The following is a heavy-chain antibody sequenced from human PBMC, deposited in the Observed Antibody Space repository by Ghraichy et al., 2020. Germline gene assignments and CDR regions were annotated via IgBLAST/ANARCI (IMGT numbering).Heavy chain of an antibody. CDR3: ARVRCGRDSDPY. J-gene: IGHJ4*02. D-gene: IGHD2-21*02. CDR2: INQHGSET. CDR1: GFIFRKHY. V-gene: IGHV3-7*01. Sequence: GGSLRLSCAASGFIFRKHYMSWVRQAPGKGLEWMANINQHGSETNYVDSVKGRFTISRENAKNLLFLDMSGLRAEDTAVYYCARVRCGRDSDPYWGQGTLVTGSP.